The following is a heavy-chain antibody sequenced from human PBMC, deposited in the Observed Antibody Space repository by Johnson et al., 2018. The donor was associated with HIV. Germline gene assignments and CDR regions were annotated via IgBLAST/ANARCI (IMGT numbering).Heavy chain of an antibody. D-gene: IGHD3-22*01. CDR1: GFTFSNFD. CDR3: AKDSRMIVVVHGAFDV. Sequence: QVQLVESGGGVVQPGRALRLSCAASGFTFSNFDIHWVRQAPGKGLEWVAGISYDGTKQYFRDSVKGRFTSSRDNSKNSLYLQMNSLRTEDTALYYCAKDSRMIVVVHGAFDVWGQGTTVTVSS. CDR2: ISYDGTKQ. J-gene: IGHJ3*01. V-gene: IGHV3-30*18.